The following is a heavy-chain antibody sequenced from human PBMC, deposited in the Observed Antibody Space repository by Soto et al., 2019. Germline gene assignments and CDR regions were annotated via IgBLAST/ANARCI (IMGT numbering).Heavy chain of an antibody. D-gene: IGHD5-12*01. CDR1: GGLISKYS. J-gene: IGHJ4*01. CDR2: VLPISGST. CDR3: ATIRVRGGTLRFED. V-gene: IGHV1-69*06. Sequence: QVQLVQSGDEVRKPGSSVKVSCKTSGGLISKYSFNWVRQAPGQGLEWMGGVLPISGSTDYAQKFQGRLTITADRSTSTVYMELSRLRSDDTANYYCATIRVRGGTLRFEDGGQGMLISVSS.